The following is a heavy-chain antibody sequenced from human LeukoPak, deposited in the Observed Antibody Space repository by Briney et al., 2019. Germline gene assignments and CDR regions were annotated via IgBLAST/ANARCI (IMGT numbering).Heavy chain of an antibody. CDR3: ARRTHNNAGYYYYYMDV. CDR2: INHSGST. V-gene: IGHV4-34*01. J-gene: IGHJ6*03. Sequence: PLETLSLTCAVYGGSFSGYYWSWIRQPPGKGLEWIGEINHSGSTNYNPSLKSRVTISVNTSKNQFSLKLSSVTAADTAVYYCARRTHNNAGYYYYYMDVWGKGTTVTVSS. D-gene: IGHD1-14*01. CDR1: GGSFSGYY.